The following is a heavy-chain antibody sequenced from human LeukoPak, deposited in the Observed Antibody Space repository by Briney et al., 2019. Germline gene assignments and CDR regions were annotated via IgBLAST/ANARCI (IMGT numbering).Heavy chain of an antibody. V-gene: IGHV3-48*03. Sequence: GGSLRLSCAASGFTFSTYEMNWVRQAPGKGLEWVSYISTSSRTIYYADSVKGRFTISRDNAKNSLYLQMNSLRAEDTAVCYCARESPDYGDYFVGPFDPWGQGTLVTVSS. CDR1: GFTFSTYE. D-gene: IGHD4-17*01. CDR3: ARESPDYGDYFVGPFDP. J-gene: IGHJ5*02. CDR2: ISTSSRTI.